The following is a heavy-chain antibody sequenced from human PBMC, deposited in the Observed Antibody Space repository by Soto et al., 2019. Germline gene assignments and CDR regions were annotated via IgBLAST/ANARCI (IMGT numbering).Heavy chain of an antibody. CDR2: ISYDGSNK. D-gene: IGHD2-21*02. CDR3: AKDKVPVVVTAPFDY. CDR1: GFTFSSYG. J-gene: IGHJ4*02. Sequence: QVQLVESGGGVVQPGRSLRLSCAASGFTFSSYGMHWVRQAPGKGLEWVAVISYDGSNKYYADSVKGRFTVSRDKSKNTLDLQVYSLRAEDTAVYYCAKDKVPVVVTAPFDYWGQRTLVTVSS. V-gene: IGHV3-30*18.